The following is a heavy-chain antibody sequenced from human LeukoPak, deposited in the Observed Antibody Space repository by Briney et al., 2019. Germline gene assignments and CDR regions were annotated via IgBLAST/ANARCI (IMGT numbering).Heavy chain of an antibody. CDR2: INHSGST. J-gene: IGHJ6*03. CDR1: GGCFSGYY. Sequence: SETLSLTCAVYGGCFSGYYWSWIRQPPGKGLECIGEINHSGSTNYNPSLKSRVTISVDTSKNQFSLKLSSVTAADTAVYYCARVATVTTRYYYYYYYMDVWGKGTTVTVSS. CDR3: ARVATVTTRYYYYYYYMDV. V-gene: IGHV4-34*01. D-gene: IGHD4-17*01.